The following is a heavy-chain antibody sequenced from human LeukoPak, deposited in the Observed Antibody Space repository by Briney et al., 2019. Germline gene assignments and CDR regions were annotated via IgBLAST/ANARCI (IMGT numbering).Heavy chain of an antibody. J-gene: IGHJ4*02. V-gene: IGHV4-39*07. D-gene: IGHD3-22*01. CDR1: GGSISSSSYY. CDR2: IYHSGST. Sequence: SETLSLTCTVSGGSISSSSYYWGWIRQPPGKGLEWIGSIYHSGSTYYNPSLKSRVTISVDTSKNQFSLKLSSVTAADTAVYYCARGLRLGYYDSSGYYKTWGQGTLVTVSS. CDR3: ARGLRLGYYDSSGYYKT.